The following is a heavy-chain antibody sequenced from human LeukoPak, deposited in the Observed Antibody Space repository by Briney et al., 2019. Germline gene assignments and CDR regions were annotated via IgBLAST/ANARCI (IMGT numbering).Heavy chain of an antibody. CDR3: ARDKIVGATVLDY. J-gene: IGHJ4*02. Sequence: PGGSLRLSCAASGFTFSNYTMNWVRQAPGKGLEWVSCISSRTEYIHYADSVKGRFTISRDNAKNSLYLQMNSLRAEDTAVYYCARDKIVGATVLDYWGQGTLVTVSS. D-gene: IGHD1-26*01. CDR1: GFTFSNYT. V-gene: IGHV3-21*01. CDR2: ISSRTEYI.